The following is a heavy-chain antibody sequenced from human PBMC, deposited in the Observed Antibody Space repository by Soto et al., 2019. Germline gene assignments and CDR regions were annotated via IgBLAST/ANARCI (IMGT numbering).Heavy chain of an antibody. V-gene: IGHV4-59*01. CDR2: IYYSGST. J-gene: IGHJ4*02. Sequence: SETLSHTCTVSGGSTISYYWSWIRQPTGRGLEWIGYIYYSGSTNYNPSLKSRVTISVDTSKNQFSLKLSSVTAADTAVYYCARVIVDTAAKYYFDYWGQGTLVTVSS. CDR1: GGSTISYY. D-gene: IGHD5-18*01. CDR3: ARVIVDTAAKYYFDY.